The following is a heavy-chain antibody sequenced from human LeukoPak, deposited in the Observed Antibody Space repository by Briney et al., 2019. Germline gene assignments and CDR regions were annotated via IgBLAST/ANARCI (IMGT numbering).Heavy chain of an antibody. D-gene: IGHD3-22*01. CDR1: GFTFSSYS. V-gene: IGHV3-48*04. CDR3: ARDAYYYDSSGPDY. CDR2: ISSSSSTI. J-gene: IGHJ4*02. Sequence: GGSLRLSCAASGFTFSSYSMNWVRQAPGKGLEWVSYISSSSSTIYYADSVKGRFTISGDNAKNSLYPQMNSLRAEDTAVYYCARDAYYYDSSGPDYWGQGTLVTVSS.